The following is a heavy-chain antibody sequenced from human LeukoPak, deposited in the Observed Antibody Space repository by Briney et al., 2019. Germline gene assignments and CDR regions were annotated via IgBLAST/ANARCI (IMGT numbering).Heavy chain of an antibody. CDR1: GYTFTGYY. D-gene: IGHD2/OR15-2a*01. J-gene: IGHJ5*02. CDR2: INPNSGGT. Sequence: ASVKVSCKASGYTFTGYYMRWVRQAPGQGLEWMGWINPNSGGTNYAQKFQGRVTMTRDTSISTAYMELSRLRSDDTAVYYCARGILRLKGRNWFDPGAREPWSPSPQ. V-gene: IGHV1-2*02. CDR3: ARGILRLKGRNWFDP.